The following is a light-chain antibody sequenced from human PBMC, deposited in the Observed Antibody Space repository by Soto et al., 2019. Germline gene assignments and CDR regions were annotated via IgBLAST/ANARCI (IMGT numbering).Light chain of an antibody. CDR2: GVS. CDR3: QQRSSWIT. J-gene: IGKJ5*01. CDR1: QSVNSNY. Sequence: EIVLTKSPGTLSLSPGERATLSCRASQSVNSNYLAWHQQKPGQAPRLLIYGVSSRATGIPDRFSGSGSGTDFTLTISRLEPEDFAVYYCQQRSSWITFGQGTRLEIK. V-gene: IGKV3D-20*02.